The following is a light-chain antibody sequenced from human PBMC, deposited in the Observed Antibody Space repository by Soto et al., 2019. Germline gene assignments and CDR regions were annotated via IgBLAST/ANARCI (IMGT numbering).Light chain of an antibody. CDR3: LQHNSYPRT. J-gene: IGKJ1*01. CDR2: GAS. V-gene: IGKV3-15*01. Sequence: EIVMTQSPATLSVSPGERATLSCRASQSVSSNLAWYQQKPGQAPRLLIYGASTRATGIPAMFSGSGSGTEFTLTISSLQSEDFAVYYCLQHNSYPRTFGQGTKVEIK. CDR1: QSVSSN.